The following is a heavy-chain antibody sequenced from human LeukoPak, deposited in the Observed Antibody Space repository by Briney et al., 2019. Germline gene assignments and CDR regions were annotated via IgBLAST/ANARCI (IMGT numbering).Heavy chain of an antibody. CDR2: ISSSSSYI. CDR3: ATPAAFDGMDV. CDR1: GFTFSSYS. V-gene: IGHV3-21*01. J-gene: IGHJ6*02. D-gene: IGHD6-25*01. Sequence: GGSLRLSCAASGFTFSSYSMNWVRQAPGKGLEWVSSISSSSSYIYYADSVKGRFTISRDIAKNSLYLQMNSLRAEDTAVYYCATPAAFDGMDVWGHGTTVTVSS.